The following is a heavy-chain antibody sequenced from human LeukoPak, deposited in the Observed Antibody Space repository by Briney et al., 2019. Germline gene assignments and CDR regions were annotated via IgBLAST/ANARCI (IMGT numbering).Heavy chain of an antibody. Sequence: PGGSLRLSCAASGFTFSDYYMSWIRQAPGKGLEWVSYISSSGSTIYYADSVKGRFAISRDNAKNSLYLQMNSLRAEDTAVYYCAREPQYYYGSGSYSFDYWGQGTLVTVSS. CDR3: AREPQYYYGSGSYSFDY. CDR1: GFTFSDYY. J-gene: IGHJ4*02. V-gene: IGHV3-11*01. D-gene: IGHD3-10*01. CDR2: ISSSGSTI.